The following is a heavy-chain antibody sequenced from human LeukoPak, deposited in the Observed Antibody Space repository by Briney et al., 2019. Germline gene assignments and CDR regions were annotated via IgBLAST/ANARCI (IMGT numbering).Heavy chain of an antibody. Sequence: PSETLSLTCAVSGGSFSGYYWSWIRQPPGKGLEWIGEINHSGSTNYNPSLKTRVTISVDTSKNQFSLKLSSVTAADTAVYYCARALYYYGSGSYLKGYYYGMDVWGQGTTVTVSS. CDR2: INHSGST. CDR3: ARALYYYGSGSYLKGYYYGMDV. CDR1: GGSFSGYY. J-gene: IGHJ6*02. V-gene: IGHV4-34*01. D-gene: IGHD3-10*01.